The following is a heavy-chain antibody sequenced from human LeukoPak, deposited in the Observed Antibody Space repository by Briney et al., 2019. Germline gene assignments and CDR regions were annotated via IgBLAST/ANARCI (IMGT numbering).Heavy chain of an antibody. J-gene: IGHJ4*02. D-gene: IGHD5-12*01. CDR2: VYPGDSDT. V-gene: IGHV5-51*01. Sequence: GESLKISCKGSGYSFTSYWIGWVRQMPGKGLEWMGIVYPGDSDTRYSPSFQGQVTISADKSISTAYLQWSSLKASDTAMYYCARQPQVASIPGDYWGQGTLVTVSS. CDR3: ARQPQVASIPGDY. CDR1: GYSFTSYW.